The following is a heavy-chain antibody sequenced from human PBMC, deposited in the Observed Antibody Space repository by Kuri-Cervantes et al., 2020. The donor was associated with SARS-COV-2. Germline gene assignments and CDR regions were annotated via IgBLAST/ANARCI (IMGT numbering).Heavy chain of an antibody. J-gene: IGHJ5*02. CDR2: SSADNGNT. V-gene: IGHV1-18*04. D-gene: IGHD1-26*01. CDR3: ARESGSYPENWFDP. CDR1: GYTFTSYG. Sequence: ASVKVSCKASGYTFTSYGISWVRQAPGQGLEWMGWSSADNGNTDYAQKLQGRVTMTTDTSTSTAYMELRSLRSDDTAVYYCARESGSYPENWFDPWGQGTLVTVSS.